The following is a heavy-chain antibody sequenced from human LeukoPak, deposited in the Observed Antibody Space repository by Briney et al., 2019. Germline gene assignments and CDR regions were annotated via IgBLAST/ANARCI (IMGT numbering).Heavy chain of an antibody. D-gene: IGHD3-22*01. J-gene: IGHJ4*02. CDR1: GYTFSNYG. V-gene: IGHV1-18*01. CDR3: ARDNPYYYLY. CDR2: ISYYNGDT. Sequence: ASVKVSCKASGYTFSNYGISWVRQAPGQGLEWMGWISYYNGDTKYAQKFQGRVTMTTDTSTSTTYMELRSLRSDDTAVYYCARDNPYYYLYWGQGTLVTVSP.